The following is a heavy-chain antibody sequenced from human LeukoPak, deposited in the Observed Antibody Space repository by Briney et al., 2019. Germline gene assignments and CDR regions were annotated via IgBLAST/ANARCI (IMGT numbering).Heavy chain of an antibody. D-gene: IGHD6-19*01. Sequence: PGGSLRLSCAASGFTFDDYARHWVRQAPGKGLEWVSGISWNSGSIGYADSVKGRFTISRDNAKNSLYLQMNSLRAEDTALYYCAKVDSSGWYGYWGQGTLVTVSS. CDR3: AKVDSSGWYGY. J-gene: IGHJ4*02. CDR1: GFTFDDYA. V-gene: IGHV3-9*01. CDR2: ISWNSGSI.